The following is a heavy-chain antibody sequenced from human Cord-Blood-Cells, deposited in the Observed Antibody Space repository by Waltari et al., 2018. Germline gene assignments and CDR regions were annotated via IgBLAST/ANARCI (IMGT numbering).Heavy chain of an antibody. D-gene: IGHD3-16*01. CDR2: MNPNRGNT. V-gene: IGHV1-8*01. Sequence: QVQLVQSGAEAKKPGDSVRVSCKASGYTFPSYDLNWVRQGAGQGLEWMGWMNPNRGNTGYAQKFQGRVTMTRNTSISTAYMELSSLRSEDTAVYYCARGRGDLTYYYGMDVWGQGTTVTVSS. CDR3: ARGRGDLTYYYGMDV. J-gene: IGHJ6*02. CDR1: GYTFPSYD.